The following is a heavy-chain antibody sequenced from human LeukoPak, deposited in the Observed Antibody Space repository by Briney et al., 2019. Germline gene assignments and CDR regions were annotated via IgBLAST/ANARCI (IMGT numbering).Heavy chain of an antibody. CDR3: ARDSANYHFAF. D-gene: IGHD4/OR15-4a*01. CDR1: GFTVSDNF. V-gene: IGHV3-66*01. J-gene: IGHJ4*02. CDR2: IYIGGSP. Sequence: GGSLRLSCAASGFTVSDNFMSWVRQAPGKGLEWLSVIYIGGSPYYADSVKGRFTISRDTSKNIVSLQMNDLRAEDTAIYYCARDSANYHFAFWGQGTLVTVSS.